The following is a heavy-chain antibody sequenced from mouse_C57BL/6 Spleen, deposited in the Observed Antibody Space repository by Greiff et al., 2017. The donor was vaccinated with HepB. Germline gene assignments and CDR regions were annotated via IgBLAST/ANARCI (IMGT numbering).Heavy chain of an antibody. Sequence: VQLQQSGPELVKPGASVKISCKASGYAFSSSWMNWVKQRPGKGLEWIGRIYPGDGDTNYNGKFKGKATLTADKSSSTAYMQLSSLTSEDSAVYFCAREGANNWYFDVWGTGTTVTVSS. D-gene: IGHD3-1*01. J-gene: IGHJ1*03. CDR3: AREGANNWYFDV. CDR2: IYPGDGDT. CDR1: GYAFSSSW. V-gene: IGHV1-82*01.